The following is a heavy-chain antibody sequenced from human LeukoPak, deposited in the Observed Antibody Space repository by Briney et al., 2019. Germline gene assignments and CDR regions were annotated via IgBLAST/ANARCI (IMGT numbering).Heavy chain of an antibody. J-gene: IGHJ4*02. CDR1: GFTFSSYG. D-gene: IGHD6-6*01. V-gene: IGHV3-23*01. CDR3: AKDRVPLAARPLHFDY. CDR2: ISGSGGST. Sequence: GGSLRLSCAASGFTFSSYGMHWVRQAPGKGLEWVSAISGSGGSTCYADSVKGRFTISRDNSKNTLYLQMNSLRAEDTAVYYCAKDRVPLAARPLHFDYWGQGTLVTVSS.